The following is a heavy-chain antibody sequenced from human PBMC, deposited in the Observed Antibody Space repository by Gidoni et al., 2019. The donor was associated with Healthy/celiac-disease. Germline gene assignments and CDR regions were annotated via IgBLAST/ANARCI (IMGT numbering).Heavy chain of an antibody. J-gene: IGHJ3*02. Sequence: EVQLVESGGGLVKPGGSLRLSCAASGFPFSSYSMNWVRQAPGKGLEWVSSISSSSSYIYYADSVKGRFTISRDNAKNSLYLQMNSLRAEDTAVYYCASHTGNADAFDIWGQGTMVTVSS. CDR1: GFPFSSYS. D-gene: IGHD1-1*01. CDR2: ISSSSSYI. V-gene: IGHV3-21*01. CDR3: ASHTGNADAFDI.